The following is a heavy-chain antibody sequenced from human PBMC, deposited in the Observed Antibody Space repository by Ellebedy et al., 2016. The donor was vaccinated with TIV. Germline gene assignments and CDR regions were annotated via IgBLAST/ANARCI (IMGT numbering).Heavy chain of an antibody. D-gene: IGHD5-18*01. CDR1: GFTFSSYG. Sequence: GESLKISCAASGFTFSSYGMHWVRQAPGKGLEWVAVISYDGSNKYYADSVKGRFTISRDNSKNTLYLQMNSLRAEDTAAYYCAKDPRSHADTWTQYGMDVWGQGTTVTVSS. CDR2: ISYDGSNK. V-gene: IGHV3-30*18. J-gene: IGHJ6*02. CDR3: AKDPRSHADTWTQYGMDV.